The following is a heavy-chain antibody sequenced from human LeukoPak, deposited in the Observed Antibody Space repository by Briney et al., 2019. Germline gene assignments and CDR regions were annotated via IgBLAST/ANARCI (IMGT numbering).Heavy chain of an antibody. D-gene: IGHD6-19*01. J-gene: IGHJ5*02. CDR1: GFTFDDYA. CDR2: ISWNGGSI. Sequence: GRSLRLSCAASGFTFDDYAMDWVRHARGGGREWGSGISWNGGSISYADSVKGRFTISRDNAKNSLYLQMNSLRAEDTALYYCAKDSGSGWYESNWFDPWGPGTLVTVSS. V-gene: IGHV3-9*01. CDR3: AKDSGSGWYESNWFDP.